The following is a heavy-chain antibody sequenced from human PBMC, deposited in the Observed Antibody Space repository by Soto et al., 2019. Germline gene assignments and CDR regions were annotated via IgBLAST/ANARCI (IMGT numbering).Heavy chain of an antibody. CDR2: ISGSGGST. D-gene: IGHD3-10*01. CDR3: AKVHGSGSYNNFPDY. CDR1: GFPFSSYA. Sequence: EVQLLESGGGLVQPGGSLGLSCAASGFPFSSYAMSWVRQAPGKGLEWVSLISGSGGSTYYADTVKGRFTISRDNSRDTLDLQMSSLRADNTAVYYCAKVHGSGSYNNFPDYWGQGTLVTVSS. V-gene: IGHV3-23*01. J-gene: IGHJ4*02.